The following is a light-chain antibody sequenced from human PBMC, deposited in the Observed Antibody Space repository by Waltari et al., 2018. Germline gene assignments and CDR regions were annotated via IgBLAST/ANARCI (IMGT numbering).Light chain of an antibody. CDR1: GSNIGNNF. CDR3: GTWDTDLSVV. J-gene: IGLJ2*01. Sequence: QSVLTPPPSVSAAPGQKVTISCSGTGSNIGNNFVSWYQQLPGTAPKLLIYDNNKRPSGIPDRFSGSKSGTSATLGITGLQTGDEADYYCGTWDTDLSVVFGGGTKLTVL. V-gene: IGLV1-51*01. CDR2: DNN.